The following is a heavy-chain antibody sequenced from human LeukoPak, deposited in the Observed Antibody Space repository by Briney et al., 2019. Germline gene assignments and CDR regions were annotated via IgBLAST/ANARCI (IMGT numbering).Heavy chain of an antibody. Sequence: GGSLRLSCAASGFTFCRCGMNWVRQAPGKGLEWVAFIRYDGSNKYYADSVKGRFTISRDNSKNTLYLQMNSLRAEDTAVYYYAKAYHDCRGYRCGDYWGQGTLVTVSS. D-gene: IGHD3-22*01. CDR2: IRYDGSNK. CDR1: GFTFCRCG. CDR3: AKAYHDCRGYRCGDY. J-gene: IGHJ4*02. V-gene: IGHV3-30*02.